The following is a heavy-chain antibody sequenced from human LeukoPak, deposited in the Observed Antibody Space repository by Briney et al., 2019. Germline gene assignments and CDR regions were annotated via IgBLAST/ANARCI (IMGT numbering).Heavy chain of an antibody. Sequence: SETLSLTCTVSGGSISSYYWSWIRQPPGKGLEWIGYIYYSGSTNYNPSLKSRVTISVDTSKNQFSLKPSSVTAADTAVYYCARDRAAMTYWGQGTLVTVSS. CDR2: IYYSGST. J-gene: IGHJ4*02. V-gene: IGHV4-59*01. CDR3: ARDRAAMTY. CDR1: GGSISSYY. D-gene: IGHD5-18*01.